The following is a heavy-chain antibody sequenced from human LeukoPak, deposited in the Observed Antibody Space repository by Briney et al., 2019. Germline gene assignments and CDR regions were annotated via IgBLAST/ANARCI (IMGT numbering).Heavy chain of an antibody. D-gene: IGHD3-9*01. Sequence: SETLSLTCTVSGGSISSYYWSWIRQPPGKGLEWIGYIYYSGSTNYNPTLKSRVTISVDTSKKQFSLKLSSVTAADTAVYYCARGEDDILTGYYIRAYYGMDVWGQGTTVTVPS. CDR2: IYYSGST. CDR3: ARGEDDILTGYYIRAYYGMDV. J-gene: IGHJ6*02. V-gene: IGHV4-59*01. CDR1: GGSISSYY.